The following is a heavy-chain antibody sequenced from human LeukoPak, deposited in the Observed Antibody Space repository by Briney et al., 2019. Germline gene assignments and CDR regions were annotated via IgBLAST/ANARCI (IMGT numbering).Heavy chain of an antibody. V-gene: IGHV1-2*02. Sequence: ASVKVSCKASGYTFTSYDINWVRQAPGQGLEWMGWINPNSGGTNYAQKFQGRVTMTRDTSISTAYMELSRLRSDDTAVYYCAPADYGSGIGGFDYWGQGTLVTVSS. CDR3: APADYGSGIGGFDY. D-gene: IGHD3-10*01. CDR1: GYTFTSYD. CDR2: INPNSGGT. J-gene: IGHJ4*02.